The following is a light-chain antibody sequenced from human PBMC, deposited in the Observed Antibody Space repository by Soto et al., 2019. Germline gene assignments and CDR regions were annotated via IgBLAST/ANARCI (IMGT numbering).Light chain of an antibody. V-gene: IGLV2-14*01. CDR3: LSNTSSISYV. CDR2: EVS. CDR1: TSDVGGYNY. Sequence: QPASVSWSIGQSITIACTGTTSDVGGYNYVSWYHQHPGKVPKLLLHEVSSRPSGVSNRLSGYKSGNTASLNIYGLQGEDKADYYVLSNTSSISYVFGTATKVNVL. J-gene: IGLJ1*01.